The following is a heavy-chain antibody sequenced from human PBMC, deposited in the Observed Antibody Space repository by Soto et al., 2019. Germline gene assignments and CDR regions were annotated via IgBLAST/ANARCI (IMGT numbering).Heavy chain of an antibody. D-gene: IGHD1-26*01. Sequence: SETLSLPCTVSGGSILSYYWSWIRQPPGKGLEWIGYMYYGGRTNYNPSLKSRVTISVDTSKMQVSLKLSSVTAADTAVYFCGRGIPSHLIVRSRRGPWFEPWGQGTLVTVSS. CDR1: GGSILSYY. V-gene: IGHV4-59*08. CDR2: MYYGGRT. CDR3: GRGIPSHLIVRSRRGPWFEP. J-gene: IGHJ5*02.